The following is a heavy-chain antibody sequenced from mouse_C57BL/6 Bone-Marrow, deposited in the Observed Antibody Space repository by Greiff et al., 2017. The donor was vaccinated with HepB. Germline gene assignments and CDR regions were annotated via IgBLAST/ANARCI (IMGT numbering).Heavy chain of an antibody. CDR2: IDPSDSYT. CDR3: AREGPTTVVGQDY. J-gene: IGHJ2*01. CDR1: GYTFTSYW. D-gene: IGHD1-1*01. V-gene: IGHV1-59*01. Sequence: QVQLQQPGAELVRPGTSVKLSCKASGYTFTSYWMHWVKQRPGKGLEWIGVIDPSDSYTNYNQKLKGKATLTVDTSSSKAYMQLSSLTSEDSAVYYCAREGPTTVVGQDYWGQGTTLTVSS.